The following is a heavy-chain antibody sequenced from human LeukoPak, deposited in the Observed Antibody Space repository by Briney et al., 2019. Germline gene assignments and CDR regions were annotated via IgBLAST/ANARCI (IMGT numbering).Heavy chain of an antibody. D-gene: IGHD3-22*01. Sequence: PSETLSLTCTVSGGSVSSYYWSWIRQPPGKGLEWIGYIYYSGSTNYNPSLKSRVNISVDTSKNQFSLKLSSVTAADTAVYYCARSPGYYDSSGSFDYWGQGTLVTVSS. J-gene: IGHJ4*02. V-gene: IGHV4-59*02. CDR3: ARSPGYYDSSGSFDY. CDR1: GGSVSSYY. CDR2: IYYSGST.